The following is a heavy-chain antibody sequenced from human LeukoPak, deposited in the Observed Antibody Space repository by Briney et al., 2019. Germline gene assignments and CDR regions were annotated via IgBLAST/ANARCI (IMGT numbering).Heavy chain of an antibody. J-gene: IGHJ3*02. Sequence: PGGSLRLSCAASGFTFSSYSMNWVRQAPGKGLEWVSYISSSSGTIYYADAVKGRFTISRDNAKNSLYLQMNSLRAEDTAVYYCATAGRYYYDSSKVAFDIWGKGQWSPSLQ. V-gene: IGHV3-48*04. D-gene: IGHD3-22*01. CDR1: GFTFSSYS. CDR3: ATAGRYYYDSSKVAFDI. CDR2: ISSSSGTI.